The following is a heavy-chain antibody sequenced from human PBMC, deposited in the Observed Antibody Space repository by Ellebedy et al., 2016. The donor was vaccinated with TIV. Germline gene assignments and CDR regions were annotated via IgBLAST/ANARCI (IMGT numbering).Heavy chain of an antibody. V-gene: IGHV3-21*04. Sequence: GESLKISCAASGFSFTTYGMSWVRQTPGGGLEWVSSITSNSSNIFDADSVKGRFAISRDDAKNSLYLQMNSLRAEDTAVYYCAKSRERVGARQGAFDYWGQGTLVTVSS. CDR3: AKSRERVGARQGAFDY. J-gene: IGHJ4*02. D-gene: IGHD1-26*01. CDR1: GFSFTTYG. CDR2: ITSNSSNI.